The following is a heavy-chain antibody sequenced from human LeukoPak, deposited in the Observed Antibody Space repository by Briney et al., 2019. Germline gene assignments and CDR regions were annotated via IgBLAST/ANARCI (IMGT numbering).Heavy chain of an antibody. V-gene: IGHV4-39*01. CDR3: ARHRRVAVAGNFDY. Sequence: SETLSLTCTVSGGSISSSSYYWGWIRQPPGKGLEWIATIYYSGSTYYNPSLKSRVTISVDTSKNQFSLKLSSVTAADTAVYYCARHRRVAVAGNFDYWGQGTLVTVSS. J-gene: IGHJ4*02. D-gene: IGHD6-19*01. CDR1: GGSISSSSYY. CDR2: IYYSGST.